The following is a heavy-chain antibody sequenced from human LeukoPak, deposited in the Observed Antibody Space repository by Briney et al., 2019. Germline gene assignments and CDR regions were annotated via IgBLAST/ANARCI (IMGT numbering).Heavy chain of an antibody. CDR2: ISYDGSNK. V-gene: IGHV3-30*18. Sequence: GGSLRLSCAASEFTLSSYGMHWVRQAPGKGLEWVAVISYDGSNKYYADSVKGRFTISRDNSKNTLYLQMNSLRAEDTAVYYCAKEQTAMVRGYYYGMDVWGQGTTVTVSS. CDR3: AKEQTAMVRGYYYGMDV. D-gene: IGHD5-18*01. J-gene: IGHJ6*02. CDR1: EFTLSSYG.